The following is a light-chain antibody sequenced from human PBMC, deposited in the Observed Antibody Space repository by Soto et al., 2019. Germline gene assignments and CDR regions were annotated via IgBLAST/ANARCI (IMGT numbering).Light chain of an antibody. J-gene: IGKJ1*01. V-gene: IGKV3-11*01. CDR1: QSVSSY. CDR3: QQRSNWPPIT. Sequence: EVGLTQSPATLSLSPGETATLSCRASQSVSSYLVWYQQKPGQAPRLLIYDASSRATGIPARFSGSGSGKDFTLTISSLEPEDFAVYYCQQRSNWPPITFGQGTKVDNK. CDR2: DAS.